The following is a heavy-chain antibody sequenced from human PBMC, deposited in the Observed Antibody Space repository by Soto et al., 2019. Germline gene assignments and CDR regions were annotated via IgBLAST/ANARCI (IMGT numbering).Heavy chain of an antibody. J-gene: IGHJ4*02. D-gene: IGHD5-12*01. CDR1: GFTFSSYA. CDR2: ISYDGSNK. V-gene: IGHV3-30-3*01. CDR3: ARDGDIVATTGLDY. Sequence: GGSLRLSCAASGFTFSSYAMHWVRQAPGKGLEWVAVISYDGSNKYYADSVKGRFTTSRDNSKNTLYLQMNSLRAEDTAVYYCARDGDIVATTGLDYWGQGTLVTVSS.